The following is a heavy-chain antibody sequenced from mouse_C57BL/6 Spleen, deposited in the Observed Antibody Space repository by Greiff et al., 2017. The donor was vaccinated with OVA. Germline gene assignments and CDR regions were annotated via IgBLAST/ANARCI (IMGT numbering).Heavy chain of an antibody. D-gene: IGHD1-1*02. CDR3: ARGNYALYYFDY. CDR2: ISSGSSTI. CDR1: GFTFSDYG. V-gene: IGHV5-17*01. J-gene: IGHJ2*01. Sequence: EVHLVESGGGLVKPGGSLKLSCAASGFTFSDYGMHWVRQAPEKGLEWVAYISSGSSTIYYADTVKGRFTISRDNAKNTLFLQMTSLRSEDTAMYYCARGNYALYYFDYWGQGTTLTGSS.